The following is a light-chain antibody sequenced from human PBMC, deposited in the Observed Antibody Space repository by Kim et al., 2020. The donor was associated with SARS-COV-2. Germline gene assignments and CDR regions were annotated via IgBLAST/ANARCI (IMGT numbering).Light chain of an antibody. J-gene: IGLJ3*02. CDR3: ASYTTKSWV. CDR1: SSEAGGYKY. CDR2: DVN. Sequence: QSALTRPASVSGSPGQSITISCTGSSSEAGGYKYVSWYQQRPGKAPEVMIYDVNKRPSGVSNRFSGSKSGDTASLTISGLRTEDEADYYCASYTTKSWVFGGGTQLTVL. V-gene: IGLV2-14*03.